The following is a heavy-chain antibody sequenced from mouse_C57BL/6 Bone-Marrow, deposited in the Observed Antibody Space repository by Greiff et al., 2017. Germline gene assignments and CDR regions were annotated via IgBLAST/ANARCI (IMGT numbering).Heavy chain of an antibody. J-gene: IGHJ2*01. V-gene: IGHV1-5*01. CDR1: GYTFTSYW. Sequence: EVQLQQSGTVLARPGASVKMSCKTSGYTFTSYWMHWVKQRPGQGLEWIGAIYPGSSDTSYNQKFKGKAKLTAVTSSRTAYMELSSLTNEDSAVYYCTLSTVVATGDYWGQGTTLTVSS. CDR3: TLSTVVATGDY. CDR2: IYPGSSDT. D-gene: IGHD1-1*01.